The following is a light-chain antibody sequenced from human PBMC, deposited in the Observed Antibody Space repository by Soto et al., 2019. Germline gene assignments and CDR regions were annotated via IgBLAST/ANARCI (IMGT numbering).Light chain of an antibody. Sequence: QAVVTHEPSLTVSSGGTVTLTCGSSTGAVTNGHYPYWFQQKPGQAPRTLIYDTTNRHSWTPARFSGSLLGGKAALTLSGAQTEDEAEYYCLLSYNGPYVFGTGTKVTVL. V-gene: IGLV7-46*01. CDR2: DTT. J-gene: IGLJ1*01. CDR1: TGAVTNGHY. CDR3: LLSYNGPYV.